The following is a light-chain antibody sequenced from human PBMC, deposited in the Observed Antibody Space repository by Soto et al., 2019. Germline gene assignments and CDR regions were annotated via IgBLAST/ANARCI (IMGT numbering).Light chain of an antibody. CDR1: QDISNY. V-gene: IGKV1-33*01. Sequence: DIQITHSPSSLSASVGDRVTITCQASQDISNYLNWYQQKPGKAPKLLIYDASNLETGVPSRFSGSGSGTDFTFTISSLQPEDIATYYCQQYDNLPVTFGGGTKVDIK. CDR2: DAS. CDR3: QQYDNLPVT. J-gene: IGKJ4*01.